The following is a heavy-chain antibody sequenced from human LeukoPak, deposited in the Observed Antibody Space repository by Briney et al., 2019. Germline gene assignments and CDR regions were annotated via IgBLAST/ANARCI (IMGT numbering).Heavy chain of an antibody. D-gene: IGHD6-13*01. V-gene: IGHV4-38-2*02. Sequence: SETLSLTCTVSGYSISSGYYWGWIRQPPGKGLEWIGSVYYSGTTYYNPSLKSRVTISVDTSKNQFSLKLSSVTAADTAVYYCARGTYSSSWGQGTLVTVSS. J-gene: IGHJ4*02. CDR2: VYYSGTT. CDR1: GYSISSGYY. CDR3: ARGTYSSS.